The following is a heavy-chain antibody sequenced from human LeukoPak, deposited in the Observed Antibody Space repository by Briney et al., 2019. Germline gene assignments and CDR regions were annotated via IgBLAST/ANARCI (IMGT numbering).Heavy chain of an antibody. V-gene: IGHV1-46*01. Sequence: GASVTVSCKASGGTFSSYAISWVRQAPGQGLEWMGIINPSGGSTSYAQKFQGRVTMTRDTSTSTVYMELSSLRSEDTAVYYCARVGGKLRYFQHWGQGTLVTVSS. D-gene: IGHD1-26*01. J-gene: IGHJ1*01. CDR2: INPSGGST. CDR3: ARVGGKLRYFQH. CDR1: GGTFSSYA.